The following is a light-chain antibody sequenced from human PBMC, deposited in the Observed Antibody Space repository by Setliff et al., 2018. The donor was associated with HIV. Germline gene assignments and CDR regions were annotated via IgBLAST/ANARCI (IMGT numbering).Light chain of an antibody. CDR3: SSYRGTLEEV. Sequence: QSVLTQPASVSGSPGQSITISCTGTSSDIVGYNYVSWYQVLPGKAPKVLIYEVSNRPSGISNRFSGSKSGNTASLTISGLQAEDEADYYCSSYRGTLEEVFGTGTKVTVL. V-gene: IGLV2-14*01. CDR1: SSDIVGYNY. CDR2: EVS. J-gene: IGLJ1*01.